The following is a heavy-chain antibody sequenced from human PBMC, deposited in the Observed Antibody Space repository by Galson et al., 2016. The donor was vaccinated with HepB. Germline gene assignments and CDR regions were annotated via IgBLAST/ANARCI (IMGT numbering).Heavy chain of an antibody. CDR2: ISPYNGNT. CDR1: GYPFTTYN. D-gene: IGHD2-15*01. J-gene: IGHJ4*02. Sequence: SVKVSCKASGYPFTTYNINWVRQAPGQRLEWMGWISPYNGNTKYSEKVRGRVTMTTDTSTSTAYMDLRSLSPDDTAMYFCARAYSCRAGCNHFDSWGQGARVTVSS. CDR3: ARAYSCRAGCNHFDS. V-gene: IGHV1-18*01.